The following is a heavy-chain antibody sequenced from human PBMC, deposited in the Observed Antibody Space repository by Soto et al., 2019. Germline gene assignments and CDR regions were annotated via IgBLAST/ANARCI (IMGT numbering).Heavy chain of an antibody. CDR2: IIPIFGTA. CDR1: GGTFSSYA. D-gene: IGHD3-16*01. CDR3: ASLDDPAVGVDY. V-gene: IGHV1-69*12. Sequence: QVQLVQSGAEVKKPGSSVKVSCKASGGTFSSYAISWVRQAPGQGLEWMGGIIPIFGTANYAQKFQGRVTITADESTSTADMALSSLRPEDTAVYYCASLDDPAVGVDYWGQGTLVTVSS. J-gene: IGHJ4*02.